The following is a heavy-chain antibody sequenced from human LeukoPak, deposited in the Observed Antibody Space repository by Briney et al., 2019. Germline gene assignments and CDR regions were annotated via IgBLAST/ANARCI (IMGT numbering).Heavy chain of an antibody. V-gene: IGHV3-9*01. D-gene: IGHD2-2*01. J-gene: IGHJ6*03. CDR3: ATATADIVVVPAAMRGYYYYMDV. CDR1: LFTLDDFA. CDR2: IRWNRGSI. Sequence: PGRSLRLSCAPSLFTLDDFAMHWVRQAPGKGLEWVSGIRWNRGSIGYADSVKGRFAISRDNAQNSLYLQMNSLRAEDTALYYCATATADIVVVPAAMRGYYYYMDVWGKGTTVTVSS.